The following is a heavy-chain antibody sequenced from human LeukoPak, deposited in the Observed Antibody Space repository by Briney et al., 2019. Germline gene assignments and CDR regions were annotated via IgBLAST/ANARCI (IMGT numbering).Heavy chain of an antibody. CDR2: INTDGSST. CDR1: GFTFSSYW. CDR3: ARGIGRTRQTYYDFWSGYTTFDY. Sequence: PGGSLRLSCAASGFTFSSYWMHWVRQAPGKGLVWVSRINTDGSSTSYADSVKGRFTISRDNAKNTLYLQMNSLRAEDTAVYYCARGIGRTRQTYYDFWSGYTTFDYWGQGTLVTVSS. V-gene: IGHV3-74*01. J-gene: IGHJ4*02. D-gene: IGHD3-3*01.